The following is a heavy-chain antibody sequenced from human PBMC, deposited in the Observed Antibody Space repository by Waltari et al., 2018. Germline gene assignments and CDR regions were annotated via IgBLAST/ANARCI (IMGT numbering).Heavy chain of an antibody. CDR2: IYTSGST. D-gene: IGHD3-22*01. V-gene: IGHV4-61*09. J-gene: IGHJ4*02. CDR3: ARAPIPNYYDSSGFDY. Sequence: QVQLQESGPGLVKPSQTLSLTCTVSGGSISSGSYYWSWIRQPAGKGLEWIGYIYTSGSTNYNPSLKSRVTISVDTSKNQFSLKLSSVTAADTAVYYCARAPIPNYYDSSGFDYWGQGTLVTVSS. CDR1: GGSISSGSYY.